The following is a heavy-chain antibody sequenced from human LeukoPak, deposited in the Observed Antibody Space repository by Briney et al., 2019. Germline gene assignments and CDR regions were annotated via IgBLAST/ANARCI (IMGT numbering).Heavy chain of an antibody. CDR2: INHSGST. J-gene: IGHJ6*02. V-gene: IGHV4-34*01. CDR1: GVSFSGYY. D-gene: IGHD3-16*01. Sequence: PSETLSLTCAVYGVSFSGYYWSWLRQPPGKGLEWVGEINHSGSTNYNPSLKSRVTISVDTSKNQFSLKLSSVTAADTAVYYCARIGYYYYYGMDVWGQGTTVTVSS. CDR3: ARIGYYYYYGMDV.